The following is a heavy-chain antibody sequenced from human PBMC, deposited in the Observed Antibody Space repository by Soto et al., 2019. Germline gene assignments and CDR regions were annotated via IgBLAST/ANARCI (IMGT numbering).Heavy chain of an antibody. V-gene: IGHV1-69*02. D-gene: IGHD3-10*01. CDR3: ASLMSSGYYYGMDV. CDR1: GGTFSSYT. CDR2: IIPILGIA. J-gene: IGHJ6*02. Sequence: QVQLVQSGAEVKKPGSSVKVSCKASGGTFSSYTISWVRQAPGQGLEWMGRIIPILGIANYAQKFQGRVTITADKSTSTAYMELSSLRSEYTAVSFCASLMSSGYYYGMDVWGQGTTVTVSS.